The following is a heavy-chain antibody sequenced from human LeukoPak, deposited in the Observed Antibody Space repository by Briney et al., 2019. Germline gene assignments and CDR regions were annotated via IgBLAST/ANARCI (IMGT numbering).Heavy chain of an antibody. Sequence: SETLSLTCTVSGGSISSYYWSWIRQPPGKGLEWIEYIYYSGSTNYNPSLKSRVTISVDTSKNQFSLKLSSVTAADTAVYYCARRYYDFWSGYSHWFDPWGQGTLVTVSS. V-gene: IGHV4-59*01. CDR1: GGSISSYY. D-gene: IGHD3-3*01. CDR3: ARRYYDFWSGYSHWFDP. J-gene: IGHJ5*02. CDR2: IYYSGST.